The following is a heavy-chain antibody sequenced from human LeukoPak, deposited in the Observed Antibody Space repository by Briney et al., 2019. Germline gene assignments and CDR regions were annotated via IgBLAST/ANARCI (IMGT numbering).Heavy chain of an antibody. V-gene: IGHV3-20*04. D-gene: IGHD2-2*01. CDR1: GFVFDEHG. CDR2: INWSGKST. J-gene: IGHJ4*02. CDR3: ARAPITSPFYFDY. Sequence: PGGSLRLSCTASGFVFDEHGMTWVRQVPGKGLEWVSGINWSGKSTSYGDPVRGRSTISRDNAKNSLSLQMDSLRAEDTALYYCARAPITSPFYFDYWGQGTLVTVSS.